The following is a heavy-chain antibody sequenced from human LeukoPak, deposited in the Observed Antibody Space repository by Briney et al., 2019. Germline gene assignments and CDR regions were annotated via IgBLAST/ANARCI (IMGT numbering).Heavy chain of an antibody. V-gene: IGHV3-7*01. J-gene: IGHJ5*02. D-gene: IGHD3-3*01. CDR1: GFTFSSYW. CDR3: ATRRDDFWSGPFDP. CDR2: IKQDGSEK. Sequence: GSLRLSCAASGFTFSSYWMSWVRQAPGKGLEWVANIKQDGSEKYYVDSVKGRFTISRDNTKNSLYLQMNSLRAEDTAVYYCATRRDDFWSGPFDPWGQGTLVTVSS.